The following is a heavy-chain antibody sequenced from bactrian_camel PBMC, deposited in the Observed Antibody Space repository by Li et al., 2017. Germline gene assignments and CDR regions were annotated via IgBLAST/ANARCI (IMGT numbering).Heavy chain of an antibody. CDR3: AADRRRHGPPSLRPGDYSV. CDR2: ITEDDI. V-gene: IGHV3S53*01. CDR1: GYMFSKCK. J-gene: IGHJ4*01. D-gene: IGHD2*01. Sequence: HVQLVESGGGSVQAGGSLKVSCVTSGYMFSKCKMAWYRQAPGKERELVASITEDDIYYAEPVKGRFSISKDNARNWLDLRTDSLEPGDTARYYCAADRRRHGPPSLRPGDYSVWGQGTQVTVS.